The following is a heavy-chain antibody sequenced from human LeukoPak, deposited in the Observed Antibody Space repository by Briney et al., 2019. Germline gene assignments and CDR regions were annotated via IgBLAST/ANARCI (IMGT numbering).Heavy chain of an antibody. CDR3: AKRLAGRDGYNLVFDY. J-gene: IGHJ4*02. CDR1: GFTFSSYA. CDR2: TSGGGDST. V-gene: IGHV3-23*01. Sequence: PGGSLRLSCAASGFTFSSYAMSWVRQAPGKGLEWVSATSGGGDSTYYADSVKGRFTISRDNSKNTLYLQMNSLRAEDTALYYCAKRLAGRDGYNLVFDYWGQGTLVTVSP. D-gene: IGHD5-24*01.